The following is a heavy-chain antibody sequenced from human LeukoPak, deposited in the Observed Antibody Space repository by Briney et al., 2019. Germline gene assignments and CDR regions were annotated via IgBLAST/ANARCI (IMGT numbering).Heavy chain of an antibody. D-gene: IGHD1-1*01. V-gene: IGHV1-8*02. CDR1: GYTFTSYG. J-gene: IGHJ5*02. CDR2: MNPNSGNT. Sequence: ASVKVSCKASGYTFTSYGISWVRQAPGQGLEWMGWMNPNSGNTGHAQNFQGRVTMTRNTSIRTAYMELSSLRSEDTAVYYCARSGGNDWFDPWGQGTLVTVSS. CDR3: ARSGGNDWFDP.